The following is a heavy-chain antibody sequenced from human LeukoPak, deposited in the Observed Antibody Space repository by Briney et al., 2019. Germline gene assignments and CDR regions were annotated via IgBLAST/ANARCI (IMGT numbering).Heavy chain of an antibody. CDR3: ARRGNTYYYDSSGYFRFDP. J-gene: IGHJ5*02. D-gene: IGHD3-22*01. CDR1: GGSFSGYY. Sequence: PSETLSLTCAVYGGSFSGYYWSWIRQPPGKGLEWIGEINHSGSTNYNPSLKSRVTISVDTSKNQFSLKLSSVTAADTAVYYCARRGNTYYYDSSGYFRFDPWGQGTLVTVSS. V-gene: IGHV4-34*01. CDR2: INHSGST.